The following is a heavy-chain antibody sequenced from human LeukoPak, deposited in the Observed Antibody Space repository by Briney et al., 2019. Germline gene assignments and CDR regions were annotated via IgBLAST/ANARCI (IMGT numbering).Heavy chain of an antibody. CDR2: ISANTTHI. Sequence: GGSLRLSCAASGFSFSRYSMNRVRQAPGKGLEWVSSISANTTHIYGADSLKGRFTISRDDAKNSLYLQLTSLRAEDTAVYYCTRGYTSDYWGQGTLVAVSS. D-gene: IGHD2-2*01. V-gene: IGHV3-21*01. CDR1: GFSFSRYS. CDR3: TRGYTSDY. J-gene: IGHJ4*02.